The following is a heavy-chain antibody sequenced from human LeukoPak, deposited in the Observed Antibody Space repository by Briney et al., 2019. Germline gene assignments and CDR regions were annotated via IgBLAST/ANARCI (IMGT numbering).Heavy chain of an antibody. CDR3: ASAEGDS. CDR1: ASTFSNFA. V-gene: IGHV3-23*01. J-gene: IGHJ5*01. CDR2: ISADGADT. Sequence: GGSLRLSCAASASTFSNFAMTWVRQAPGKGLEWVSSISADGADTYYADSVKGRFTISMDNSKNTLYLQMFSLRVEDTAVYFCASAEGDSWGQGTLVTVSS.